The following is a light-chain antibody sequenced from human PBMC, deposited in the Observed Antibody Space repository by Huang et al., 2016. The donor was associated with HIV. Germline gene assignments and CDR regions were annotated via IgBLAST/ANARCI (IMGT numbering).Light chain of an antibody. J-gene: IGKJ3*01. Sequence: DIQMTQSPSSLSASVGDRVTITCRASQTITSFLNWDQQKPGKAPKLLIYAASSLQSGVPSRFSGSGSGTSFTLTINTLQPEDFATYYCQQSSSTPFTFGPGTRVDIK. CDR2: AAS. CDR3: QQSSSTPFT. V-gene: IGKV1-39*01. CDR1: QTITSF.